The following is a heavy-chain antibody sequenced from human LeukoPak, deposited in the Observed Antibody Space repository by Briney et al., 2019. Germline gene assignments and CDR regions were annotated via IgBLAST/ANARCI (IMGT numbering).Heavy chain of an antibody. J-gene: IGHJ6*03. CDR1: GGSISSYY. CDR2: IYYSGST. V-gene: IGHV4-59*01. Sequence: SETLSLTCTVSGGSISSYYWSWIRQPPGKGLEWIGYIYYSGSTNYNPSLKSRVTISVDTSKNQFSLKLSSVTAADTAVYYCARPLLATGTSYYYMDVWGKGTTVTVSS. CDR3: ARPLLATGTSYYYMDV. D-gene: IGHD1-1*01.